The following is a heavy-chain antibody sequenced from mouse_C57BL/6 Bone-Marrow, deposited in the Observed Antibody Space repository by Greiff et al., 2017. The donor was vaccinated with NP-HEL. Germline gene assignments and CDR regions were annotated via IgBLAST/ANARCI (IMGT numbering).Heavy chain of an antibody. J-gene: IGHJ2*01. CDR2: ISYDGSN. CDR3: ARGDPYLFDY. V-gene: IGHV3-6*01. CDR1: GYSITSGYY. Sequence: EVQLQESGPGLVKPSQSLSLTCSVTGYSITSGYYWNWIRQFPGNKLEWMGYISYDGSNNYNPSLKNRISITRDTSKNQFFLKLNSVTTEDTATYYCARGDPYLFDYWGQGTTLTVSS.